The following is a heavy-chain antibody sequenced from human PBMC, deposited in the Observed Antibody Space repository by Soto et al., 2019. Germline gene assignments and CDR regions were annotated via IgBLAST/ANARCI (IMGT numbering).Heavy chain of an antibody. D-gene: IGHD6-13*01. J-gene: IGHJ4*02. CDR1: GFTFSSYG. CDR3: ARVGIAAGDY. CDR2: IWYDGSNK. Sequence: QVQLVESGGGVVQPGRSLRLSCAASGFTFSSYGMHWVRQAPGKGLEWVAVIWYDGSNKYYADSVKGRFTISRDNSKNTLELQMNRLRAEDTAVYYWARVGIAAGDYWGQGTLVTVSS. V-gene: IGHV3-33*01.